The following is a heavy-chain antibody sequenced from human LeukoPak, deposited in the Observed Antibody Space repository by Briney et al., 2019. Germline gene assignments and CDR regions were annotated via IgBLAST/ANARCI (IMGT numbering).Heavy chain of an antibody. Sequence: GGSLRLSCAASGFALSSYAMSWVRQAPGKGLEWVSSISGSGGSTYYADSVKGRFTSSRDNSKNTLYLQMNSLRAEDTAVYYWASPMATVTPYYFDYWGQGTLVTVSS. V-gene: IGHV3-23*01. CDR2: ISGSGGST. CDR3: ASPMATVTPYYFDY. CDR1: GFALSSYA. J-gene: IGHJ4*02. D-gene: IGHD4-11*01.